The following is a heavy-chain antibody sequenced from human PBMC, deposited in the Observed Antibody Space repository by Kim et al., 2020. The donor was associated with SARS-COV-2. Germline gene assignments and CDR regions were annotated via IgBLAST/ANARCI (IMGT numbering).Heavy chain of an antibody. Sequence: GGSLRLSCAASGFTFSSYAMSWVRQAPGKGLEWVSAISGSGGSTYYADSVKGRFTISRDNSKNTLYLQMNSLRAEDTAVYYCAKRRDRGLRYFDWLLIDYFDYWGQGTLVTVSS. CDR3: AKRRDRGLRYFDWLLIDYFDY. J-gene: IGHJ4*02. CDR1: GFTFSSYA. V-gene: IGHV3-23*01. D-gene: IGHD3-9*01. CDR2: ISGSGGST.